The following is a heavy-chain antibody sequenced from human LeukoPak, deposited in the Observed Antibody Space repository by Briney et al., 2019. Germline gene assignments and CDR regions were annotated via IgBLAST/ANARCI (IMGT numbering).Heavy chain of an antibody. D-gene: IGHD5-18*01. Sequence: GGSLRLSCEASGFTFTKFWMSWVRQAPGKGLEWVANIQEDGKKENYVDSVRGRFTISRDNAKNSIYLQMNSLRVEDTAVYYCASTWIQLSGSSAFDIWGQGTMVTVSS. CDR2: IQEDGKKE. CDR1: GFTFTKFW. J-gene: IGHJ3*02. CDR3: ASTWIQLSGSSAFDI. V-gene: IGHV3-7*03.